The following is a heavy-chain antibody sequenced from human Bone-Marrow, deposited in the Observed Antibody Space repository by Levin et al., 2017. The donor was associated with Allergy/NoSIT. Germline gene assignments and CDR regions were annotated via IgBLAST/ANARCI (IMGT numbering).Heavy chain of an antibody. D-gene: IGHD3-22*01. J-gene: IGHJ4*02. V-gene: IGHV1-2*02. CDR2: INPNSGGT. CDR1: GYTFTGYY. CDR3: ARGGITMIVVVITAVDY. Sequence: VASVKVSCKASGYTFTGYYMHWVRQAPGQGLEWMGWINPNSGGTNYAQKFQGRVTMTRDTSISTAYMELSRLRSDDTAVYYCARGGITMIVVVITAVDYWGQGTLVTVSS.